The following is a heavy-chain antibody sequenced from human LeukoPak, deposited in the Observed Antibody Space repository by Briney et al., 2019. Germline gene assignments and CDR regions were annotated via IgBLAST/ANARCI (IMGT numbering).Heavy chain of an antibody. D-gene: IGHD1-26*01. CDR3: ARENSGSYREFDY. J-gene: IGHJ4*02. Sequence: SETLSLTCTVSGGSISSYYWSWIRQPAGKGLEWIGRIYTSGSTNYNASLKSRVSMSVDTSKNKFSLKLSSVTAADTAVFYCARENSGSYREFDYWGQGTLVTVSS. CDR2: IYTSGST. CDR1: GGSISSYY. V-gene: IGHV4-4*07.